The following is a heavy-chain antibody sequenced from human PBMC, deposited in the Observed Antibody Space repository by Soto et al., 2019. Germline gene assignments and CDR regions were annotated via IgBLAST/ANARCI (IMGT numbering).Heavy chain of an antibody. D-gene: IGHD3-22*01. CDR2: ISYDGSNK. Sequence: LRLSCAASGFTFSSYGMHWVRQAPGKGLEWVAVISYDGSNKYYADSVKGRFTISRDNSKNTLYLQMNSLRAEDTAVYYCAKDRHYYDSSGYAFWDYWGQGTLVTVSS. J-gene: IGHJ4*02. V-gene: IGHV3-30*18. CDR3: AKDRHYYDSSGYAFWDY. CDR1: GFTFSSYG.